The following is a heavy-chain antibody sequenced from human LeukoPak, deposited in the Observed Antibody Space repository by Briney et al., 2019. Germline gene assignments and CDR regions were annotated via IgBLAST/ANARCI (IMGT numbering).Heavy chain of an antibody. J-gene: IGHJ4*02. CDR2: INVDGSRT. CDR3: RHGNSSGDY. CDR1: GFTFSTSW. D-gene: IGHD6-6*01. V-gene: IGHV3-74*01. Sequence: GGSLRLSCIASGFTFSTSWMNWVRQPPGRGPVWVSRINVDGSRTVYADSVKGRFTISRDNAKNVLYLQMNSLRAEDTAVYYCRHGNSSGDYWGQGTLVTVSS.